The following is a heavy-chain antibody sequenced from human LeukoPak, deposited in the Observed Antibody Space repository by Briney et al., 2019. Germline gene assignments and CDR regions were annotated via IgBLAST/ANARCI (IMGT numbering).Heavy chain of an antibody. V-gene: IGHV3-74*01. CDR2: TNGDGSST. CDR1: GFTFSRHW. Sequence: GGSLRLSCAASGFTFSRHWMHWVRQAPGKGLVWVSRTNGDGSSTSYADSVRGRFTISRDNAKGTLSLHVNSLRPDDTAVYYCLREHYYDRYFDYWGQGTLVAVSS. CDR3: LREHYYDRYFDY. J-gene: IGHJ4*02. D-gene: IGHD3-22*01.